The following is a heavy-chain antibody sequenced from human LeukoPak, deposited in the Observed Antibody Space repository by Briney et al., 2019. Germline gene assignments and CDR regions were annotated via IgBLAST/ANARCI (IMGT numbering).Heavy chain of an antibody. CDR2: IYYSGST. D-gene: IGHD2-15*01. J-gene: IGHJ4*02. CDR3: ARGVDYFDY. V-gene: IGHV4-59*01. CDR1: GGSISSYY. Sequence: EPSETLSLTCTVSGGSISSYYWSWIRQPPGKGLEWIGYIYYSGSTNYNPSLKSRVTISVDTSKNRFSLKLSSVTAADTAVYYCARGVDYFDYWGQGTLVTVSS.